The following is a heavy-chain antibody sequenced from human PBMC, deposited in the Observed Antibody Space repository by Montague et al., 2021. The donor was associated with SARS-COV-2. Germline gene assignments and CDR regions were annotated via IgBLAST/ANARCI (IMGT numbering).Heavy chain of an antibody. Sequence: SETLSLTCAVYGGSVSDYYWSCIRQPPGKGLGWIGEINHSGSTNYNPSLKSRVTTSVDTSKNQFSLKLTSVTAADTAVYYCARGPRITMIVVVITDIWFDPWGQGTLVTVSS. CDR2: INHSGST. J-gene: IGHJ5*02. CDR1: GGSVSDYY. V-gene: IGHV4-34*01. CDR3: ARGPRITMIVVVITDIWFDP. D-gene: IGHD3-22*01.